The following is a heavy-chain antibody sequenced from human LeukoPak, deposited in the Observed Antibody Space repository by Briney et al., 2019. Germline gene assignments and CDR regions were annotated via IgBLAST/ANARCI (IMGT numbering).Heavy chain of an antibody. D-gene: IGHD6-19*01. J-gene: IGHJ4*02. CDR2: ISSSSSYI. CDR1: GFTFSSYS. V-gene: IGHV3-21*01. Sequence: GGSLRLSCAASGFTFSSYSMNWVRQAPGKGLEWVSSISSSSSYIYYADSVKGRFTISRDNAKNSLYLQMNSLRAEDTAVYYCARGFRSSGWYKFWGQGTLVTVSS. CDR3: ARGFRSSGWYKF.